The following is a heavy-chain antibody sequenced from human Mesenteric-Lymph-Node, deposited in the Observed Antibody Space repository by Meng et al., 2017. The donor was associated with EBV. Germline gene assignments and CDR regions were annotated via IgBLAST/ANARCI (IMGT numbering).Heavy chain of an antibody. Sequence: QVQLQESGPGLVKPSETLSLTCTVSGDSISSNYCWNWIRQSPGKGLEWIGSVFYSGSTYYNPSLKSRVTISVDTSTGEFSLKLTSVTAADTAIYYCARDELMVRGLFDSWGQGTLVTVSS. CDR2: VFYSGST. D-gene: IGHD3-10*01. V-gene: IGHV4-38-2*02. CDR1: GDSISSNYC. CDR3: ARDELMVRGLFDS. J-gene: IGHJ4*02.